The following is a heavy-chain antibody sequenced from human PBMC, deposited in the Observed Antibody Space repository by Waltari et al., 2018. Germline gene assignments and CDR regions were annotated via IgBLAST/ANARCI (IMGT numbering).Heavy chain of an antibody. CDR3: ARRCITMVRGVIIKNWFDP. Sequence: QVQLQQWGAGLLKPSETLSLTCAVYGGSFSGYYWSWIRPPPGKGLEWIGEINHSGSTNYNPSLKSRVTISVDTSKNQFSLKLSSVTAADTAVYYCARRCITMVRGVIIKNWFDPWGQGTLVTVSS. CDR1: GGSFSGYY. J-gene: IGHJ5*02. V-gene: IGHV4-34*01. D-gene: IGHD3-10*01. CDR2: INHSGST.